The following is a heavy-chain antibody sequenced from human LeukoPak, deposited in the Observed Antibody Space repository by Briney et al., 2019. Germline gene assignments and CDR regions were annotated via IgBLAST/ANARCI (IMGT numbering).Heavy chain of an antibody. CDR1: GGSISSGGYY. Sequence: SQTLSLTCTVSGGSISSGGYYWSWIRQHPGKGLEWLGYIYYSGSTYYNPSLKSRVTISVDTSKNQFSLKLSSVTAADTAVYDCARGGRYYYGSGTVDPFDYWGQGTLVTVSS. CDR3: ARGGRYYYGSGTVDPFDY. V-gene: IGHV4-31*03. J-gene: IGHJ4*02. D-gene: IGHD3-10*01. CDR2: IYYSGST.